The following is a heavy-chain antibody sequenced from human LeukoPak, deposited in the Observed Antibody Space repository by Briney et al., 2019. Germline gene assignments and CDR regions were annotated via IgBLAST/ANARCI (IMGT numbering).Heavy chain of an antibody. V-gene: IGHV3-30-3*01. CDR1: GFTFSSYA. CDR2: ISYDGSNK. J-gene: IGHJ4*02. D-gene: IGHD6-13*01. CDR3: TTWLGSSWYPGFDY. Sequence: PGGSLRLSCAASGFTFSSYAMHWVRQAPGKGLEWVAVISYDGSNKYYADSVKGRFTISRDNSKNTLYLQMNSLKTEDTAVYYCTTWLGSSWYPGFDYWGQGTLVTVSS.